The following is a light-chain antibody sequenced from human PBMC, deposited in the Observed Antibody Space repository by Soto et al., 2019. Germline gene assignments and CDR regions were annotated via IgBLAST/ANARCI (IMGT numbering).Light chain of an antibody. V-gene: IGLV1-51*01. J-gene: IGLJ1*01. CDR3: GSWDSSLSAYV. Sequence: QSVLPQPPSVSAAPGQKVTISCSGSSSNIGGNSVSWYQQLPGTAPKLLIYGDNKRPSGIPDRFSGSKSGTSATLGITGFQTGDEADYYCGSWDSSLSAYVFGTGTKVT. CDR2: GDN. CDR1: SSNIGGNS.